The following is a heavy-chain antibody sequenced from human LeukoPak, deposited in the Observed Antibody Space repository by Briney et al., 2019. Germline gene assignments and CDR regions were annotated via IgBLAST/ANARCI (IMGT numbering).Heavy chain of an antibody. D-gene: IGHD5-24*01. CDR1: GFTFSSYG. V-gene: IGHV3-30*03. CDR3: ASSARWLPNDY. Sequence: GGSLRLSCAASGFTFSSYGMHWVRQAPGKGLEWVAVISYDGSNKYYADSVKGRFTISRDNSKNTLYLQMNSLRAEDTAVYYCASSARWLPNDYWGQGTLVTVSS. J-gene: IGHJ4*02. CDR2: ISYDGSNK.